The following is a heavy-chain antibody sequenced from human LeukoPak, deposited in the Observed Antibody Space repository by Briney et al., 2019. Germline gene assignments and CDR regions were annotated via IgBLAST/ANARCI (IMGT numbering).Heavy chain of an antibody. V-gene: IGHV2-5*01. J-gene: IGHJ4*02. Sequence: SGPTLVKPTQTLTLTCTFSGFSLSTSGVGVGWIRQPPGKALEWLALIYWNDDKRYSPSLKSRLTITKDTSKNQVVLTMTNMDPVDTATYYCAHNGPLWSPFDYWGQGTLVTVSS. CDR2: IYWNDDK. CDR1: GFSLSTSGVG. D-gene: IGHD5-18*01. CDR3: AHNGPLWSPFDY.